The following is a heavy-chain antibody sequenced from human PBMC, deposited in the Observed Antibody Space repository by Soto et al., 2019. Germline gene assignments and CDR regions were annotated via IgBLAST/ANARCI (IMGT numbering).Heavy chain of an antibody. J-gene: IGHJ5*02. CDR2: IWYDGSNK. Sequence: GGSLRLSCAASGFTFSSYGMHWVRQAPGKGLEWVAVIWYDGSNKYYADSVKGRFTISRDNSKNTLYLQMNSLRVEDTAVYYCARERYSYGSDWFDPWGQGTLVTVSS. V-gene: IGHV3-33*01. CDR1: GFTFSSYG. CDR3: ARERYSYGSDWFDP. D-gene: IGHD5-18*01.